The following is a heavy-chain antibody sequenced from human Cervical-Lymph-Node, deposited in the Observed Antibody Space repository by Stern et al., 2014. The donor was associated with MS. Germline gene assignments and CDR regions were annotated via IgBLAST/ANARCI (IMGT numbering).Heavy chain of an antibody. D-gene: IGHD2-8*01. Sequence: VHLVESGGAVVQPGRSLRLSCAASGFTFSSYGMHWVRQAPGKVLEWVTVISYDGNHKYYAASVKGRFTISRDNSKNTLHLQMNSVTPDDTAIYYCARDYEDTSMLFDHWGQGTLVTVSS. CDR1: GFTFSSYG. CDR3: ARDYEDTSMLFDH. CDR2: ISYDGNHK. J-gene: IGHJ4*02. V-gene: IGHV3-30*03.